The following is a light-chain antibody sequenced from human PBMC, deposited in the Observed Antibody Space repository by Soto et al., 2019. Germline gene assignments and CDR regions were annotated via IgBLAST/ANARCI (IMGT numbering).Light chain of an antibody. CDR2: EVS. J-gene: IGLJ2*01. Sequence: QSVLTQPASVSGSPGQSITISCTGTTSDVGSYNLVSWYQQHPGKAPKLIIYEVSERPSGVSNRFSGSKSGNMASLTISGLQAEDEAEYYCCSYATPRQFGGGTKVTVL. CDR3: CSYATPRQ. CDR1: TSDVGSYNL. V-gene: IGLV2-23*02.